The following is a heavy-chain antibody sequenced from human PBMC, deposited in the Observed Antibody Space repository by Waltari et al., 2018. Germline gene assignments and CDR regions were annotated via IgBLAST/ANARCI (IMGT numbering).Heavy chain of an antibody. CDR2: IYHSGST. V-gene: IGHV4-4*02. CDR1: GGSISSSHW. Sequence: QVQLQESGPGLVKPSGTLSLTCAVSGGSISSSHWWSWVRHPPGTGLEWIGEIYHSGSTNYNPSLKSRVTISVDKSKNQFSLKLSSVTAADTAVYYCAVLIYCSGGSCYSERSVDYWGQGTLVTVSS. D-gene: IGHD2-15*01. J-gene: IGHJ4*02. CDR3: AVLIYCSGGSCYSERSVDY.